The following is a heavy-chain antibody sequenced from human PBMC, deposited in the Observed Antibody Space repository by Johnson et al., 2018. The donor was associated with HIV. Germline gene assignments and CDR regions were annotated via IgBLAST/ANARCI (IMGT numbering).Heavy chain of an antibody. J-gene: IGHJ3*02. D-gene: IGHD3-22*01. Sequence: VQLVESGGGVVQPGRSLTLSCAASGFTFTDAWMSWVRQAPGKGLEWVSSISGSGGSKYYADSAKGRFTISRDNSKNTLNLQMNSLRAEDTAVHYCAKVRYYDRDAFDIWGPGTLVT. CDR2: ISGSGGSK. CDR1: GFTFTDAW. V-gene: IGHV3-23*04. CDR3: AKVRYYDRDAFDI.